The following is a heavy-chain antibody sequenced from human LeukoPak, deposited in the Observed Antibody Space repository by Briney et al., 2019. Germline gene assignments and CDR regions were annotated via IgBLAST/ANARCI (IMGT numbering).Heavy chain of an antibody. J-gene: IGHJ4*02. CDR1: GASISSYY. Sequence: SETLSLTCTVSGASISSYYWSWIRQPPGKRLEWIGYIYYSGSTPYNPSLNSRVSISVDTSKNQLSLKLSSVTAADTAVYYCARREGYNFDYWGQGTLVTVSS. V-gene: IGHV4-59*08. D-gene: IGHD5-24*01. CDR2: IYYSGST. CDR3: ARREGYNFDY.